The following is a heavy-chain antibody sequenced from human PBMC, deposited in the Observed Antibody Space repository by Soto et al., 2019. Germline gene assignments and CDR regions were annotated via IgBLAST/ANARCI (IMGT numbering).Heavy chain of an antibody. J-gene: IGHJ4*02. Sequence: GASVKVSCKASGYTFTNSDINWVRQAPGQGLEWMGWMNPDSGHAAYAQKFQGRVTLTTSTSTSTVYVEMRSLGSEDTAVYYCARRPHCSGGICYYGLDNWGQGPLVTVSS. CDR2: MNPDSGHA. V-gene: IGHV1-8*01. D-gene: IGHD2-15*01. CDR1: GYTFTNSD. CDR3: ARRPHCSGGICYYGLDN.